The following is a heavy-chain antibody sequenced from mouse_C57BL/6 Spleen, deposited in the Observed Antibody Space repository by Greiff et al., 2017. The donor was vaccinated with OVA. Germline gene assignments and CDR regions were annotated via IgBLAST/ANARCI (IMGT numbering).Heavy chain of an antibody. D-gene: IGHD2-5*01. V-gene: IGHV1-78*01. CDR2: IYPRDGST. J-gene: IGHJ2*01. CDR1: GYTFTDHT. CDR3: ERRSNRWDYFDY. Sequence: QVQLQQSDAELVKPGASVKISCKVSGYTFTDHTIHWMKQRPEQGLEWIGYIYPRDGSTKYNEKFKGKATLTADKSSGTAYMQLNSLTSEDSAVYVCERRSNRWDYFDYWGQGTTLTVSS.